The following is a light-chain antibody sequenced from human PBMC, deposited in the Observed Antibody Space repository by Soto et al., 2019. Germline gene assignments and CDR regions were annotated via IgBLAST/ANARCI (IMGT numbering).Light chain of an antibody. Sequence: QSVLTQPPSASGTPGQRVTISCSGSSSNIGSNTVNWYQQLPGTAPKLLIYNNNQRPSGVPDRFSGSKSGTSASLAISGLQSEDEADYYCPAWDDSLNGVVFGGGTKLTVL. J-gene: IGLJ2*01. CDR2: NNN. V-gene: IGLV1-44*01. CDR3: PAWDDSLNGVV. CDR1: SSNIGSNT.